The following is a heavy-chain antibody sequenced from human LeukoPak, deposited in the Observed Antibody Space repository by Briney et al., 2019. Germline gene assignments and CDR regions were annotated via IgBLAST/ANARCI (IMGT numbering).Heavy chain of an antibody. V-gene: IGHV1-8*01. D-gene: IGHD7-27*01. CDR3: VRTPPNWGFDY. CDR2: MSPNSGDT. CDR1: GYTFTTHD. J-gene: IGHJ4*02. Sequence: ASVTVSCKASGYTFTTHDINWVRQATGQGLEWLGWMSPNSGDTGYAQKFQGRVTMTSDSSISTAYMELSSLRSEDTAIYYCVRTPPNWGFDYWGQGTLVTVSS.